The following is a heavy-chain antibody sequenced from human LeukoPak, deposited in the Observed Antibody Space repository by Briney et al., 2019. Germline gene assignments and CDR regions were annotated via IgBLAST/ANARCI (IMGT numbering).Heavy chain of an antibody. CDR3: AREVHTGEFCDY. J-gene: IGHJ4*02. V-gene: IGHV3-21*01. Sequence: GGSLRLSCAASGFTFSSYAMNWVRQAPGKGLEWVSSISSSSSYIYYADSVKGRFTISRDNAKNSLYLQMNSLRVEDTAVYYCAREVHTGEFCDYWGQGTLVTVSS. D-gene: IGHD5-18*01. CDR1: GFTFSSYA. CDR2: ISSSSSYI.